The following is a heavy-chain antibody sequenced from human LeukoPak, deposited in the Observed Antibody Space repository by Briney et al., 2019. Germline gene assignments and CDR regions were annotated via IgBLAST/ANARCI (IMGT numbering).Heavy chain of an antibody. J-gene: IGHJ4*02. D-gene: IGHD2-2*01. V-gene: IGHV4-4*07. Sequence: SETLSLTCTVSGGSISSYYWSWIRQPAGKGLEWIGRIYTSGSTNYNPSLKSRVTISVDTSKNQFSLKLSSVTAADTAVYYCARVAQPPSVVVPAAMWEAYIDYWGQGTLVTVSS. CDR2: IYTSGST. CDR1: GGSISSYY. CDR3: ARVAQPPSVVVPAAMWEAYIDY.